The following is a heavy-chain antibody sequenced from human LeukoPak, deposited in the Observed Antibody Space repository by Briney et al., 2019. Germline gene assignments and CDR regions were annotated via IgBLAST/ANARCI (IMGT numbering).Heavy chain of an antibody. CDR1: GYSFANYW. CDR2: IYPGDSDA. Sequence: GESLKISCKGSGYSFANYWIGWVRQMPGKGLEWMGFIYPGDSDARYSPSFQGQVTLSADKSINTAYQQWSSLRASDTAMYYCATKLHGDYFDYWGQGSLVTVSS. D-gene: IGHD4-17*01. J-gene: IGHJ4*02. V-gene: IGHV5-51*01. CDR3: ATKLHGDYFDY.